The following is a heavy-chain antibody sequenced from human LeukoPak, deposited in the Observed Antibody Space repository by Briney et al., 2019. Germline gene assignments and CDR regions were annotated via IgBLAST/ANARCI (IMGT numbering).Heavy chain of an antibody. CDR2: INTDGSIT. V-gene: IGHV3-74*01. J-gene: IGHJ4*02. CDR3: ARTGTTGDY. CDR1: GFAFSTYW. D-gene: IGHD1-1*01. Sequence: GGSLRLSCAASGFAFSTYWMHWVRQAPGKGLVWVSRINTDGSITNYEDSVKGRFTISRDKAKNTLYLQMNSLRAEDTAVYYCARTGTTGDYWGQGTLVTVSS.